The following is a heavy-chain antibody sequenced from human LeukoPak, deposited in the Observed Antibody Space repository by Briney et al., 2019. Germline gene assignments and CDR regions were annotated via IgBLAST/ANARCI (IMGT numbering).Heavy chain of an antibody. D-gene: IGHD1-1*01. CDR2: ISGSGGST. J-gene: IGHJ4*02. CDR3: AKDLSYNYGATKDY. V-gene: IGHV3-23*01. CDR1: GLTFSSYA. Sequence: GGSLRLSCAASGLTFSSYAMSWVRQAPGKGLEWVSGISGSGGSTYYADSVKGRFTISRDNSKNTLYPQMNSLRAEDTAVYYCAKDLSYNYGATKDYWGQGTLVTVSS.